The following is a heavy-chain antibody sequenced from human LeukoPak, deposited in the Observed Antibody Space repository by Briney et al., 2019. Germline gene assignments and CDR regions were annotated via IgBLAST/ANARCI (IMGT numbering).Heavy chain of an antibody. Sequence: GRSRRLSCAASGFTFSSYGMHWVRQAPGKGLEWVAVIWYDGSNKYYTDSVKGRFIVSRDNSKNTLYLQMNSLRAGDTAVYYCARGPWQLAGGNLFSYFDYWGQGTLVTVSS. CDR3: ARGPWQLAGGNLFSYFDY. D-gene: IGHD6-6*01. V-gene: IGHV3-33*01. CDR1: GFTFSSYG. J-gene: IGHJ4*02. CDR2: IWYDGSNK.